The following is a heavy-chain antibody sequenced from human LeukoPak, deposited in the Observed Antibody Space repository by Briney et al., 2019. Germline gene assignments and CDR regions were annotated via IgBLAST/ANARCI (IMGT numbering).Heavy chain of an antibody. V-gene: IGHV4-38-2*02. CDR3: ARGAIVVVITSYYFDY. D-gene: IGHD3-22*01. CDR2: IYRSGST. CDR1: GYSISSGYY. J-gene: IGHJ4*02. Sequence: KTSETLSLTCTVSGYSISSGYYWVWIRQPPGKGLEWIGSIYRSGSTNYNPSLKSRVTISVDTSQNQFSLKLSSVTAADTAVYYCARGAIVVVITSYYFDYWGQGTLVTVSS.